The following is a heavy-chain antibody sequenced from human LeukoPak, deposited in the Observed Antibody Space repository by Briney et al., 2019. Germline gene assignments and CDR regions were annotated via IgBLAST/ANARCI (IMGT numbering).Heavy chain of an antibody. CDR1: GSTFNNYE. V-gene: IGHV3-48*03. CDR3: ARQAYGSGWF. Sequence: GGSLRLSCSASGSTFNNYEMSWVRQAPGKGLEGVSYISSSGSISYYSDSVKGRFTISRDNAKNSVSLQMNTLRAEDTGVYYCARQAYGSGWFWGQGTLASVSS. D-gene: IGHD6-19*01. CDR2: ISSSGSIS. J-gene: IGHJ4*02.